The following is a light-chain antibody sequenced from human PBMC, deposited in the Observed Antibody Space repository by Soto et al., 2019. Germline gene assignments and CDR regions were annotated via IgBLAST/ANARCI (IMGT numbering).Light chain of an antibody. CDR1: QSISSW. V-gene: IGKV1-5*01. CDR2: DAS. CDR3: QQYNSYSPT. J-gene: IGKJ4*01. Sequence: GDSVTIPCRASQSISSWLAWYQRKPGKAPKLLIYDASSLESGVPSRFSGSGSGTEFTLTISSLQPDDFATYYCQQYNSYSPTFGGGTKVDIK.